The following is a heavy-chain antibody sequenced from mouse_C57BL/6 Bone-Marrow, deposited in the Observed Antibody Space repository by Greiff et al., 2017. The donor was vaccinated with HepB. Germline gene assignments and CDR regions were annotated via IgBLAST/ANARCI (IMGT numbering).Heavy chain of an antibody. Sequence: EVKLEESGGGLVQPGGSLKLSCAASGFTFSDYGMAWVRQAPRKGPEWVAFISNLAYSIYYADTVTGRFTISRENAKNTLYLEMSSLRSEDTAMYYCARHGGLRLAMDYWGQGTSVTVSS. D-gene: IGHD2-2*01. J-gene: IGHJ4*01. V-gene: IGHV5-15*01. CDR1: GFTFSDYG. CDR3: ARHGGLRLAMDY. CDR2: ISNLAYSI.